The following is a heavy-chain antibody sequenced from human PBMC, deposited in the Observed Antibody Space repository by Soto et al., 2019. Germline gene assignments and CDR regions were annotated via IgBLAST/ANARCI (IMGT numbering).Heavy chain of an antibody. CDR3: ARDIEFVDIVSTIVHHYSVSAMDV. V-gene: IGHV3-33*01. D-gene: IGHD5-12*01. Sequence: QVQVVESGGGVVQAGRSLRLSCEVSGFTFSRYGMHWVRQAPGKGLEWVASIWYDGSNKNYGDSVKGRFTVSRDDLKNTVYLQMKSLRVEDTAVYYCARDIEFVDIVSTIVHHYSVSAMDVWGQGTTVTVSS. CDR1: GFTFSRYG. CDR2: IWYDGSNK. J-gene: IGHJ6*02.